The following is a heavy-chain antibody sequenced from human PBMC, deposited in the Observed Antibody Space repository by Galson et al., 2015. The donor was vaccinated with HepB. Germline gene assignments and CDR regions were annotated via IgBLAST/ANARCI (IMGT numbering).Heavy chain of an antibody. Sequence: SVKVSCKASGYTFTSYGISWVRQAPGQGLEWMGWISAYNGNTNYAQKLQGRVTMTTDTSTSTAYMELRSLRSDDTAVYYCARKKRGYSGYDSGYDYWGQGTLVTVSS. CDR2: ISAYNGNT. D-gene: IGHD5-12*01. CDR3: ARKKRGYSGYDSGYDY. J-gene: IGHJ4*02. CDR1: GYTFTSYG. V-gene: IGHV1-18*01.